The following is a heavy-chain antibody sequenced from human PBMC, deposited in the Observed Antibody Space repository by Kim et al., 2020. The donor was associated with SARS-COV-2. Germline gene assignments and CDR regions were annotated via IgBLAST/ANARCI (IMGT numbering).Heavy chain of an antibody. J-gene: IGHJ6*03. Sequence: KGRFTISRDNSKNTLYLQMNSLRAEDTAVYYCARPAVAGRKYYYYYYMDVWGKGTTVTVSS. D-gene: IGHD6-19*01. CDR3: ARPAVAGRKYYYYYYMDV. V-gene: IGHV3-30*01.